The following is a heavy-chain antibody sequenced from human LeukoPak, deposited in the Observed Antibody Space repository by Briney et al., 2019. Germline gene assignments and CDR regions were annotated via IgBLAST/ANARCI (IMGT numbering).Heavy chain of an antibody. J-gene: IGHJ3*02. CDR1: GYTFTSYD. CDR2: MNPNSGNT. D-gene: IGHD2-2*01. V-gene: IGHV1-8*03. CDR3: ARYCSSTSCPEFDI. Sequence: ASVKVSCKASGYTFTSYDIYWVRQATGQGLEWMGWMNPNSGNTGYAQKFQGRVTITRNTSISTAYMELSSLRSEDTAVYYCARYCSSTSCPEFDIWGQGTMVTVSS.